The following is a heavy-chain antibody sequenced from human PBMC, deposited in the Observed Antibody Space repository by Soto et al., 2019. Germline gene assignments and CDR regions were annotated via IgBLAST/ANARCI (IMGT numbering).Heavy chain of an antibody. Sequence: SETLSLTCTVSGGSISSYYWSWIRQPPGKGLEWIGYIYYSGSTNYNPSLKSRVTISVDTSKNQFSLKLSSVTAADTAVYYCARDPTAGDCSGGSCHKDAFDIWGQGTMVTVSS. J-gene: IGHJ3*02. CDR2: IYYSGST. V-gene: IGHV4-59*01. D-gene: IGHD2-15*01. CDR3: ARDPTAGDCSGGSCHKDAFDI. CDR1: GGSISSYY.